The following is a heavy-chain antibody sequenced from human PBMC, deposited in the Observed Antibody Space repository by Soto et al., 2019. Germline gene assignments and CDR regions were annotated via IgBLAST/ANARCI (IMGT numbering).Heavy chain of an antibody. J-gene: IGHJ5*02. Sequence: QLQLQESGPGLVKPSETLSLTCTVSGGSISSSSYYWGWIRQPPGKGLEWIGSIYYSGSTYYNPSLKIRVPISVDTSKNQFSLKLSSVTAADTAVYSCASHYFTSVENWFDPWGQGTLVTVSS. CDR1: GGSISSSSYY. CDR3: ASHYFTSVENWFDP. CDR2: IYYSGST. D-gene: IGHD3-10*01. V-gene: IGHV4-39*01.